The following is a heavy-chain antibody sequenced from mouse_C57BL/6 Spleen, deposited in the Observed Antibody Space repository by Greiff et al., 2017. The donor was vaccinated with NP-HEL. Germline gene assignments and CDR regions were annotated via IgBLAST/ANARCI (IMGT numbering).Heavy chain of an antibody. J-gene: IGHJ4*01. V-gene: IGHV5-9-1*02. CDR2: ISSGGDYI. D-gene: IGHD2-1*01. Sequence: EVQRVESGEGLVKPGGSLKLSCAASGFTFSSYAMSWVRQPPEKRLEWVAYISSGGDYIYYADTVKGRFTISRDNARNTLYLQMSSLKSEDTAMYYCTRDYGNYPYYAMDYWGQGTSVTVSS. CDR3: TRDYGNYPYYAMDY. CDR1: GFTFSSYA.